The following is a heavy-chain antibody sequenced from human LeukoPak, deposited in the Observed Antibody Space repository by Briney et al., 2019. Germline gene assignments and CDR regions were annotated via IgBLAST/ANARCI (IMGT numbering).Heavy chain of an antibody. CDR3: ARHRYYYDSSGYYYQP. Sequence: SESLSLTCTVSGASISSYYWSWIRQPPGKGLDWIGYIYYSGSTNYNPSLESRVTISVDTSKNQFSLRLSSVTAADTAVYYCARHRYYYDSSGYYYQPWGQGTLVTVSS. CDR2: IYYSGST. CDR1: GASISSYY. V-gene: IGHV4-59*01. D-gene: IGHD3-22*01. J-gene: IGHJ5*02.